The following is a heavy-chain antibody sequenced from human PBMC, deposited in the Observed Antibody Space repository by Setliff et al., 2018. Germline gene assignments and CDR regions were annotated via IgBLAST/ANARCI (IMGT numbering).Heavy chain of an antibody. CDR2: IRSSSSTI. V-gene: IGHV3-48*01. J-gene: IGHJ6*03. CDR3: ARGPTIFGAIYYMDV. Sequence: GGSLRLSCAASGFTFSSYSMNWIRQAPGKGLEWVSYIRSSSSTIYYADSVKGRFTISRDNAKNSLYLQMNSLRAEDTAVYYCARGPTIFGAIYYMDVWGKGTTVTVS. D-gene: IGHD3-3*01. CDR1: GFTFSSYS.